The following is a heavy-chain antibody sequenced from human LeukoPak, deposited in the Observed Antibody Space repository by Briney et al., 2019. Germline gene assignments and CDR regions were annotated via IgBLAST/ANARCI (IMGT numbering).Heavy chain of an antibody. Sequence: SETLSLTCTVSGGSISSYYWSWIRQPAGKGLEWIGRIYTSGSTNYNPSLKSRVTMSVDTSKNQFSLKLGSVTAADTAVYYCARGDYGDSFYYFDYWGQGTLVTVSS. CDR1: GGSISSYY. D-gene: IGHD4-17*01. CDR2: IYTSGST. V-gene: IGHV4-4*07. J-gene: IGHJ4*02. CDR3: ARGDYGDSFYYFDY.